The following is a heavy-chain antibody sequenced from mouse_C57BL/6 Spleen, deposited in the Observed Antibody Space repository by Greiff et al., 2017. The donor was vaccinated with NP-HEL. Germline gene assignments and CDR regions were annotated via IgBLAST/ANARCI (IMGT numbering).Heavy chain of an antibody. Sequence: VQLQQPGAELVKPGASVKLSCKASGYTFTSYWMHWVKQRPGQGLEWIGMIHPNSGSTNYNEKFKSKATLTVDKSSSTAYMQLSSLTSEDSAVYYCARRGGNYSWYFDVWGTGTTVTVSS. CDR3: ARRGGNYSWYFDV. D-gene: IGHD2-1*01. CDR2: IHPNSGST. J-gene: IGHJ1*03. CDR1: GYTFTSYW. V-gene: IGHV1-64*01.